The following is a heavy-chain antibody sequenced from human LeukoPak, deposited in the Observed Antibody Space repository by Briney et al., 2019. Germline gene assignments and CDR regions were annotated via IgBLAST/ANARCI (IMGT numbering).Heavy chain of an antibody. CDR2: IYHSGST. J-gene: IGHJ4*02. Sequence: PSETLSLTCTVSGYSISSGYYWGWIRQPPGKGLEWIGSIYHSGSTYYNPSLKSRVTMSVDTSKNQFSLKLSSVTAADTAVYYCARLWLGELLSFDYWGQGALVTVSS. D-gene: IGHD3-10*01. CDR3: ARLWLGELLSFDY. V-gene: IGHV4-38-2*02. CDR1: GYSISSGYY.